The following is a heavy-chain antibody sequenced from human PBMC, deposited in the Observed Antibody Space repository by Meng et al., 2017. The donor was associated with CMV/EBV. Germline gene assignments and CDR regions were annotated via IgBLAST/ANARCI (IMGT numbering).Heavy chain of an antibody. CDR1: GFIFDIYW. V-gene: IGHV3-7*01. CDR3: GRDRGHRLDY. CDR2: MKPDGGEN. J-gene: IGHJ4*02. D-gene: IGHD1-14*01. Sequence: ESLKISCAASGFIFDIYWMTWVRQAPGKGLEWVASMKPDGGENYYVDSVKGRFTISRDTVRNSVYLQMNSLRAEDTAVYYCGRDRGHRLDYWGQGTLVTISS.